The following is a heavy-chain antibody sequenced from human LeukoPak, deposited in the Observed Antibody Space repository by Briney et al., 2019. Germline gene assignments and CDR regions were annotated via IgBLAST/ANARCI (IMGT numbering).Heavy chain of an antibody. CDR1: GFTFSSYG. D-gene: IGHD2-15*01. V-gene: IGHV3-30*18. Sequence: GRSLRLSCAASGFTFSSYGMHWVRQAPGKGLEWVAVISCDGSNKYYADSVKGRFTISRDNSKNTLYLQMNSLRAEDTAVYYCAKDGGGYCSGGSCYPGRLDYWGQGTLVTVSS. J-gene: IGHJ4*02. CDR3: AKDGGGYCSGGSCYPGRLDY. CDR2: ISCDGSNK.